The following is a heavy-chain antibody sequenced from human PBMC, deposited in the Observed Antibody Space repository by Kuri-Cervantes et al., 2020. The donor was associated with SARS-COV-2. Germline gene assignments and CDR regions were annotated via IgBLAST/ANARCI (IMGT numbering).Heavy chain of an antibody. CDR2: ISGCGGST. CDR1: GFTFSSYA. V-gene: IGHV3-23*01. Sequence: GESLKISCAASGFTFSSYAMSWVRQAPGKGLEWVSAISGCGGSTYYADSVKGRFTISRDNSKNTMYPQMNSLRAEDTAVYYCAKEGRVPAARYYYYGMDVWGQGTTVTVSS. CDR3: AKEGRVPAARYYYYGMDV. J-gene: IGHJ6*02. D-gene: IGHD2-2*01.